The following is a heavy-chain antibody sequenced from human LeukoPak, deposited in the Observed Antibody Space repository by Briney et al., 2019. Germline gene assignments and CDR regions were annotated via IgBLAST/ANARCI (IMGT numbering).Heavy chain of an antibody. D-gene: IGHD6-13*01. J-gene: IGHJ4*02. V-gene: IGHV3-30*03. CDR2: ISYDGSNK. Sequence: PGRSLRLSCAGSAFTFSNYGMHWVRQAPGKGLEWVALISYDGSNKYYADSVKGRFTISRDNSKNTLYLQMNSLRAEDTAVYYCAREKQQLGLDYWGQGTLVTVSS. CDR1: AFTFSNYG. CDR3: AREKQQLGLDY.